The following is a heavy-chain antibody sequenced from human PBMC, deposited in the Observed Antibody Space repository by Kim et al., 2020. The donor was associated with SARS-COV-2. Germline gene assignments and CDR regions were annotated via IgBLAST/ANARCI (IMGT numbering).Heavy chain of an antibody. D-gene: IGHD5-12*01. CDR2: IYYSGSP. CDR1: GGSISSGGYY. Sequence: SETLSLTCTVSGGSISSGGYYWRWLRQHPWTGLEWIGYIYYSGSPYYTPSLKRRVTISVATSKNQFSLQLRSVTAASPAVSSCAGSRSGLVTAHSSFDL. V-gene: IGHV4-31*03. CDR3: AGSRSGLVTAHSSFDL. J-gene: IGHJ3*01.